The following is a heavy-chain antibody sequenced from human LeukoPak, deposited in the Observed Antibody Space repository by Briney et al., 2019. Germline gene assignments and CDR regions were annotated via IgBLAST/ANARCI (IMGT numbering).Heavy chain of an antibody. CDR2: INPNSGGT. CDR1: GYTFTGYY. CDR3: ARFVAPRPPDY. Sequence: ASVKVSCKASGYTFTGYYMHWVRQAPGQGLEWMGWINPNSGGTNYAQKFQGRVTMTRDTSISTAYLQWSSLRASDTAMYYCARFVAPRPPDYWGQGTLVTVSS. D-gene: IGHD6-6*01. V-gene: IGHV1-2*02. J-gene: IGHJ4*02.